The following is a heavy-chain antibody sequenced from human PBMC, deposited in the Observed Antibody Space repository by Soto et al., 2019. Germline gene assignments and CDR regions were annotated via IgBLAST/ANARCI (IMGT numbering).Heavy chain of an antibody. CDR1: GGSISSSSYY. J-gene: IGHJ4*02. V-gene: IGHV4-39*01. CDR2: IYYSGST. D-gene: IGHD3-22*01. CDR3: ARHRYYYDSSGTNFDY. Sequence: SETLSLTCTVSGGSISSSSYYWGWIRQPPGKGLEWIGNIYYSGSTYYNPSLKSRVTISVDTSKNQLSLNLSSVTAADTAVYYCARHRYYYDSSGTNFDYWGQGTLVTVSS.